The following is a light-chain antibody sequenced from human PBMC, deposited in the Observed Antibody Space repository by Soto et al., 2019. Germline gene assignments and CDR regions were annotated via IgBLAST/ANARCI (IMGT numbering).Light chain of an antibody. J-gene: IGLJ2*01. CDR3: SSYTSSSTLV. V-gene: IGLV2-14*01. CDR2: EVS. CDR1: SSDVGGYNY. Sequence: QSALTQPASVSGSPGQWITISCTGTSSDVGGYNYVSWYQQHPGKAPKLMIYEVSNRPSGVSNRFSGSKSGNTASLTISGLQAEDEAEYYCSSYTSSSTLVFGGGTKVTVL.